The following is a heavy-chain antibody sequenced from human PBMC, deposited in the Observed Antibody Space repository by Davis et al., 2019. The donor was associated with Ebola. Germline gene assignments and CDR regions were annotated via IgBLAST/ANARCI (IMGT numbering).Heavy chain of an antibody. Sequence: GESLKISCAASGFTFSSYGMHWVRQAPGKGLEWVAVIWYDGSNKYYADSVKGRFTISRDNSKNTLYLQMNSLRAEDTDVYYCAKDQYDSSGYYYFGMDVWGQGTTVTVSS. CDR2: IWYDGSNK. V-gene: IGHV3-30*02. J-gene: IGHJ6*02. CDR3: AKDQYDSSGYYYFGMDV. D-gene: IGHD3-22*01. CDR1: GFTFSSYG.